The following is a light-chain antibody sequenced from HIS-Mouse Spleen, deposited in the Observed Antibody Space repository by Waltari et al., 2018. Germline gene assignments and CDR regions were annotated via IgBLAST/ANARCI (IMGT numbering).Light chain of an antibody. CDR2: EVS. J-gene: IGLJ2*01. Sequence: QSALTQPASVSGSPGQSITISCTGTSSDVGGYNYVSWYQQHPGKAPKLMIYEVSNRPSGGSNRVSGSKSGNTASLTISGLQAEDEADYYCSSYTSSSPYVVFGGGTKLTVL. CDR1: SSDVGGYNY. CDR3: SSYTSSSPYVV. V-gene: IGLV2-14*01.